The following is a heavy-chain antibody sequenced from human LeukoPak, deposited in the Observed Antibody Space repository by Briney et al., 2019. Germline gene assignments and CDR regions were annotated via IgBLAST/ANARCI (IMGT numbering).Heavy chain of an antibody. V-gene: IGHV3-30-3*01. CDR3: ARDRRYSGWHPFDP. D-gene: IGHD6-19*01. CDR2: ISYDGSNK. J-gene: IGHJ5*02. Sequence: GSLRLSCAASGFTFSSYAMHWVRQAPGKGLEWVAVISYDGSNKYYADPVKGRFTISRDNSKNTLYLQMNSLRAEDTAVYYCARDRRYSGWHPFDPWGQGTLVTVPS. CDR1: GFTFSSYA.